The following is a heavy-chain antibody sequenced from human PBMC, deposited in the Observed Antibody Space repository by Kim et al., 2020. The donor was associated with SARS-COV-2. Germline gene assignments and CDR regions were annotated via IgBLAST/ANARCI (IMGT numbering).Heavy chain of an antibody. CDR1: GFTFSAYG. J-gene: IGHJ4*02. CDR2: ISGSGEST. CDR3: AKRRTSGWLREDFDF. Sequence: GGSLRLSCVASGFTFSAYGMSWVRQAPGKGPEWVSDISGSGESTYYLDSVKGRFTVSRDNSKNTVYLDMNGLTADDTAVYYCAKRRTSGWLREDFDFWGQGTLVAVSS. V-gene: IGHV3-23*01. D-gene: IGHD6-19*01.